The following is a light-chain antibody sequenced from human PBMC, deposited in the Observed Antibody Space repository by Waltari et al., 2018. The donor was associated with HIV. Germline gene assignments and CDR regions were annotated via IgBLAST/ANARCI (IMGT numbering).Light chain of an antibody. CDR3: MQGLETPLYS. CDR1: QSLLHSNGYNY. CDR2: LGS. J-gene: IGKJ2*03. V-gene: IGKV2-28*01. Sequence: DIVMTQSPLSLTVTPGEPASISCRSSQSLLHSNGYNYLDWYLQKPGQSPQLLIYLGSNRASGVPERFSGSGSGTDFTLKISRVEAEDVGVYFCMQGLETPLYSFGQGTKLEIK.